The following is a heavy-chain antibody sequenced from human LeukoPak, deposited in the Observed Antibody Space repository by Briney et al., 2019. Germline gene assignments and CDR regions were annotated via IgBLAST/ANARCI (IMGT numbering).Heavy chain of an antibody. V-gene: IGHV3-21*01. CDR3: ARALGSSATYFDY. Sequence: PGGSLRLSCVASGFTFSSYSMKWVRQAPGKGLEWVSSISSSSSYIDYADSVKGRFTISRDNAKNSLYLQMKSLRAEDTAVYYCARALGSSATYFDYWGQGTLVTVSS. CDR1: GFTFSSYS. CDR2: ISSSSSYI. J-gene: IGHJ4*02. D-gene: IGHD6-19*01.